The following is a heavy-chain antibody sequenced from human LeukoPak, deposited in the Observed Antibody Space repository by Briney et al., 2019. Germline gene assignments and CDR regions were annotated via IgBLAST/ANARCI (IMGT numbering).Heavy chain of an antibody. J-gene: IGHJ3*02. CDR2: IYTSGST. Sequence: SETLSLTCTVSGGSISSGSYYWSWIRQPAGKGLEWIGRIYTSGSTNYNPSLKSRVTISVDTSKNQFSLKLSSVTAADTAVYYCASAYYDSSGYYLNIWGQGTMVTVSS. CDR3: ASAYYDSSGYYLNI. D-gene: IGHD3-22*01. CDR1: GGSISSGSYY. V-gene: IGHV4-61*02.